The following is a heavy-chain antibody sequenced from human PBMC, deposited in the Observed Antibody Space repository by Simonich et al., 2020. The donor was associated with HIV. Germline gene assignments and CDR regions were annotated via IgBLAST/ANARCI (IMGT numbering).Heavy chain of an antibody. CDR3: ARGSANIEDI. CDR2: INSDGSST. CDR1: GFTFSSYW. V-gene: IGHV3-74*01. J-gene: IGHJ3*02. Sequence: EYGGALVQPGGSLRLSCAASGFTFSSYWMHWVRQAPGKGLVWVSRINSDGSSTSYADSVRGRFTISRDNAKNTVYLQMNSLRGEDTAVYYWARGSANIEDIWGQGTMVSVSS. D-gene: IGHD2-15*01.